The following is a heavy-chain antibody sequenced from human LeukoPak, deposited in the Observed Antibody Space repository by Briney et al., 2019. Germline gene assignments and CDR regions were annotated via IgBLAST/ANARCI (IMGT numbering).Heavy chain of an antibody. D-gene: IGHD7-27*01. V-gene: IGHV3-30*18. CDR3: AKDQREGTGGLFFDY. J-gene: IGHJ4*02. CDR2: ISYDGSNK. Sequence: GGSLRLSCAASGFTFSSYGMHWVRQAPGKGLEWVAVISYDGSNKYYADSVKGRFTISRDNSKNTLYLQMNSLRAEDTAVYYCAKDQREGTGGLFFDYWGQGTLVTVSS. CDR1: GFTFSSYG.